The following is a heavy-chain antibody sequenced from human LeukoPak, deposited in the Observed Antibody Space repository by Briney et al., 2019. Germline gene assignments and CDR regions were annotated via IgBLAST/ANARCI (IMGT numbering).Heavy chain of an antibody. Sequence: GGSLRLSCAASGFNFDDYTIHWVRQVPGKGLEWVSLINRRGHTYYADSVKGRFTISRDNAKNALYLQMNSLRAEDTGVYFCARGQTLTFWGQGTLVTASS. CDR3: ARGQTLTF. CDR2: INRRGHT. J-gene: IGHJ4*02. V-gene: IGHV3-43*01. CDR1: GFNFDDYT.